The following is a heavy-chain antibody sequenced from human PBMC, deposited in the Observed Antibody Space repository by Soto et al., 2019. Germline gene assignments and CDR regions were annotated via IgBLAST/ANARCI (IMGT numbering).Heavy chain of an antibody. CDR2: IWYDASKQ. CDR1: GFSFSVYG. V-gene: IGHV3-33*01. CDR3: AAWAEGAAEVH. Sequence: QVQLVESGGGVVQPGRSLRLSCETSGFSFSVYGMHWVRQAPGKGLEWVAVIWYDASKQFYAASVEGRFTISRDNSKAILYLQMNSLRAENTAVYYCAAWAEGAAEVHWGQGNLVTVSS. J-gene: IGHJ4*02. D-gene: IGHD2-15*01.